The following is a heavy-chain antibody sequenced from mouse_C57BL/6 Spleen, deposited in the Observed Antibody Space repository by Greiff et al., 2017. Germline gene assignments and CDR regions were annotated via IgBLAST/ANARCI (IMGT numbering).Heavy chain of an antibody. CDR3: ARSSTMVMKYYAMDY. Sequence: QVQLQQPGAELVRPGSSVKLSCKASGYTFTSYWMHWVKQRPIQGLEWIGNIDPSDSETHYNQKFKDKATLTVDKSSSTAYMQLSSLTSEDSAVYYCARSSTMVMKYYAMDYWGQGTSVTVSS. D-gene: IGHD2-2*01. CDR1: GYTFTSYW. J-gene: IGHJ4*01. V-gene: IGHV1-52*01. CDR2: IDPSDSET.